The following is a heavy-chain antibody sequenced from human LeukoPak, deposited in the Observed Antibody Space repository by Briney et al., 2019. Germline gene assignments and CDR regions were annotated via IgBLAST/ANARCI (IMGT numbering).Heavy chain of an antibody. CDR1: GFTFSSYA. V-gene: IGHV3-23*01. CDR2: ISGSGGST. D-gene: IGHD5-18*01. CDR3: AKDLGYGFPYAEYFQH. Sequence: GSLRLSCAASGFTFSSYAMSWGRQAPGKGLEWGSAISGSGGSTYYADSVKGRFTISRDNSKNTLYLQMNSLRAEDTAVYYCAKDLGYGFPYAEYFQHWGQGTLVTVSS. J-gene: IGHJ1*01.